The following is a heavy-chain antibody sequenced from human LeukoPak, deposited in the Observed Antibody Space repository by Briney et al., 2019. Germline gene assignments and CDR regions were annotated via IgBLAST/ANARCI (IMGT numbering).Heavy chain of an antibody. CDR2: ISAYNGNT. CDR3: ARGGYYYDSSGYYYLDY. CDR1: GYXFTSYG. J-gene: IGHJ4*02. D-gene: IGHD3-22*01. Sequence: ASVKVSCKASGYXFTSYGISWVRQAPGQGLEWMGWISAYNGNTNYAQKLQGRVTMTTDTSTSTAYMELRSLRSDDTAVYYCARGGYYYDSSGYYYLDYWGQGTLVTVSS. V-gene: IGHV1-18*01.